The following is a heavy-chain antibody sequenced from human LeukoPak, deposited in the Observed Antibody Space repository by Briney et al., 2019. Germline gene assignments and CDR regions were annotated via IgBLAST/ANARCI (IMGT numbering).Heavy chain of an antibody. CDR3: ARVGAFGVVIPSSFDY. CDR2: ISSSSSYI. CDR1: GFTFSSYS. V-gene: IGHV3-21*01. D-gene: IGHD3-3*01. Sequence: GGSLRLSCAASGFTFSSYSMNWVRQAPGKGLEWVSSISSSSSYIYYADSVKGRFTISRDNAKNSLYLQMNSLRAEDTAVYYCARVGAFGVVIPSSFDYGGQETLVTVSS. J-gene: IGHJ4*02.